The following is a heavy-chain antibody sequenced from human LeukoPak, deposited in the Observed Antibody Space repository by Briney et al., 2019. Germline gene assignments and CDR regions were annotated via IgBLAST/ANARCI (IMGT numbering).Heavy chain of an antibody. CDR2: IYYSGST. Sequence: SETLSLTCTVSGGSISSSSYYWGWIRQPPGKGLEWIGSIYYSGSTNYNPSLKSRVTISVDTSKNQFSLKLSSVTAADTAVYYCARRVLRYFDWLLLQVWFDPWGQGTLVTVSS. D-gene: IGHD3-9*01. V-gene: IGHV4-39*07. CDR1: GGSISSSSYY. CDR3: ARRVLRYFDWLLLQVWFDP. J-gene: IGHJ5*02.